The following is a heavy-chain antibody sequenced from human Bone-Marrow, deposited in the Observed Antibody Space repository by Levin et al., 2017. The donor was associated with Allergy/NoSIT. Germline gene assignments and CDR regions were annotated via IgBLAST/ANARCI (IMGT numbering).Heavy chain of an antibody. CDR2: IYPGDSDT. J-gene: IGHJ5*02. V-gene: IGHV5-51*01. CDR3: ARQIEYSSSLVRFDP. Sequence: GESLKISCQGSGYSFTSYWIGWVRQMPGKGLEWMGIIYPGDSDTRYSPSFQGQVTISADKSISTAYLQWSSLKASDTAMYYCARQIEYSSSLVRFDPWGQGTLVTVSS. D-gene: IGHD6-6*01. CDR1: GYSFTSYW.